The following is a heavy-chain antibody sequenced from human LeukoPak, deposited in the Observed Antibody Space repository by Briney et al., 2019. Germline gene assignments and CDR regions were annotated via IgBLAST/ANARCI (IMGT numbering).Heavy chain of an antibody. CDR2: IYYSGST. CDR3: ARESRTGDAFDI. Sequence: PSETLSLTCTVPGGSVSRGSYYWSWIRQPPGKGLEWIGYIYYSGSTNYNPSLKSRVTISVDTSKNQFSLKLSSVTAADTAVYYCARESRTGDAFDIWGQGTMVTVSS. V-gene: IGHV4-61*01. CDR1: GGSVSRGSYY. J-gene: IGHJ3*02.